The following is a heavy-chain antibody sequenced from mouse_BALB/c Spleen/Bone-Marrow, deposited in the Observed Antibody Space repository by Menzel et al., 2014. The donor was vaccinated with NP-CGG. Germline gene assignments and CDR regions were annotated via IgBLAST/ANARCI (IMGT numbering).Heavy chain of an antibody. CDR1: GFTFTDYY. CDR3: AVRGITTATGAMDY. J-gene: IGHJ4*01. CDR2: IRNKANGYTT. Sequence: VQLQQPGGGLVQPGGSLRLSCATPGFTFTDYYMSWVRQPPGKALEWLGFIRNKANGYTTEYSASVKGRFTISRDNSHSILYLQMNTLRAEDSATYYCAVRGITTATGAMDYWGQGTSVTVSS. V-gene: IGHV7-3*02. D-gene: IGHD1-2*01.